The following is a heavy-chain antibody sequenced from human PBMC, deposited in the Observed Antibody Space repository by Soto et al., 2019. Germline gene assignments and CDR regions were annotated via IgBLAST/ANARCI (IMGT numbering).Heavy chain of an antibody. D-gene: IGHD1-26*01. CDR1: VGTFSSYA. CDR3: ASHSGSSPEGRYSYGMDV. CDR2: IIPIFGTA. V-gene: IGHV1-69*12. Sequence: QVQLVQSGAEVKKPGSSVKVSCKASVGTFSSYAISWVRQAPGQGLEWMGGIIPIFGTADYAQKFQGRVTITADQSTSTDYMELSSLRSEDTAVYYCASHSGSSPEGRYSYGMDVWGQGTTVTVSS. J-gene: IGHJ6*02.